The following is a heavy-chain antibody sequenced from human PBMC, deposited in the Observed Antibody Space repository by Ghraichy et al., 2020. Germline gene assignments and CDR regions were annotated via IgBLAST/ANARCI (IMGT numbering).Heavy chain of an antibody. CDR1: GGSISSISYY. CDR3: ARSLFEGDSSGYFFDY. Sequence: SETLSLTCTVSGGSISSISYYWGWIRQPPGKGLEWIVSIYYSGSTYYNPSLKSRVTISVDTSKNQFSLKLSSVTAADTAVYYCARSLFEGDSSGYFFDYWGQGTLVTVSS. CDR2: IYYSGST. J-gene: IGHJ4*02. V-gene: IGHV4-39*01. D-gene: IGHD3-22*01.